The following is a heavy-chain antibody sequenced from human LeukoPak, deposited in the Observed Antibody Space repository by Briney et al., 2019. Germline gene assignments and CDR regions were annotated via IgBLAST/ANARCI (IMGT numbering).Heavy chain of an antibody. J-gene: IGHJ4*02. Sequence: ASVKVSCKASGYTFTSYYIHWVRQAPGQGLEWMGIINPSGGGTTYAQKFQGRVTMTSDASTSTVYMELSSLRSGDTAVYYCARETDIAAAANYFDYWGQGTLVTVSS. CDR3: ARETDIAAAANYFDY. CDR2: INPSGGGT. D-gene: IGHD6-13*01. V-gene: IGHV1-46*01. CDR1: GYTFTSYY.